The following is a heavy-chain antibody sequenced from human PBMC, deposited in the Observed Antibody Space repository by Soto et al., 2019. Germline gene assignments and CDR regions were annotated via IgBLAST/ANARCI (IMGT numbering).Heavy chain of an antibody. CDR1: GYSFTSYW. CDR3: ARVGYYYDSSGYQGAFDI. V-gene: IGHV5-51*01. CDR2: IYPGDSDT. Sequence: GESLKISCKGSGYSFTSYWIGWVRQMPGKGLEWMGIIYPGDSDTRYSPSFQGQVTISADKSISTAYLQWSSLKASDTAMYYCARVGYYYDSSGYQGAFDIWGQGTMVTV. J-gene: IGHJ3*02. D-gene: IGHD3-22*01.